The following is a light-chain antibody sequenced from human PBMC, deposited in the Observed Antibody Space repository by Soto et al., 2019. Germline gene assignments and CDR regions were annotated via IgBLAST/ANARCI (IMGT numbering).Light chain of an antibody. CDR3: QQYHSNSLT. J-gene: IGKJ4*01. Sequence: DIQMTQSPSTLSASVGDRVTITCRASQSISSWLTWYQQKPGKAPEYLIYKASTLKSGVPSRFSDSGSGTEFTLTIDSLQPDDFATYYCQQYHSNSLTFGGGTRVEIK. V-gene: IGKV1-5*03. CDR2: KAS. CDR1: QSISSW.